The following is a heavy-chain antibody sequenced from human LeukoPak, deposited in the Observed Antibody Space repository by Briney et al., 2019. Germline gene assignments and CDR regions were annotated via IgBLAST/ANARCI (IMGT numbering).Heavy chain of an antibody. Sequence: GGSLRLPCAASGFTFSNYWMHWVRQAPGKGLVWVSRIDPDGSNTNYADSVKGRFPISRDNAKNMLYLQMNSLRAEDTAVYYCARAWSGHDAFDIWGQGTMVTVSS. D-gene: IGHD2-15*01. CDR3: ARAWSGHDAFDI. J-gene: IGHJ3*02. CDR2: IDPDGSNT. V-gene: IGHV3-74*01. CDR1: GFTFSNYW.